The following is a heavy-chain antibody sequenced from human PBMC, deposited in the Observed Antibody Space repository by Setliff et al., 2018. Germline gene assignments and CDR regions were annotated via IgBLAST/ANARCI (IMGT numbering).Heavy chain of an antibody. D-gene: IGHD1-26*01. J-gene: IGHJ3*02. Sequence: PSETLSLTCTVSGGSISSGGYYWSWIHQHPGKGLEWIGYIYYSGSTYYNPSLKSRVTISVDTSKNQFSLKLSSVTAADTAVYYCARDRRIVGARHAFDIWGQGTMVTVSS. CDR2: IYYSGST. CDR1: GGSISSGGYY. V-gene: IGHV4-31*03. CDR3: ARDRRIVGARHAFDI.